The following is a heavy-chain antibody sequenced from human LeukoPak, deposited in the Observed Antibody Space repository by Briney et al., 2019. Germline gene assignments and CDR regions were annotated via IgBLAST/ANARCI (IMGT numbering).Heavy chain of an antibody. Sequence: GESLKISCKGSGYRFTDYWIGWVRQMPGKGLEWMGIIYPGDSDTRYSPSFQGQVTISADKSINTAHLQWSSLKASDTAMYYCARGAAGTTPDYYYFGLDVWGQGTTVRDSS. J-gene: IGHJ6*02. V-gene: IGHV5-51*01. D-gene: IGHD1-7*01. CDR2: IYPGDSDT. CDR3: ARGAAGTTPDYYYFGLDV. CDR1: GYRFTDYW.